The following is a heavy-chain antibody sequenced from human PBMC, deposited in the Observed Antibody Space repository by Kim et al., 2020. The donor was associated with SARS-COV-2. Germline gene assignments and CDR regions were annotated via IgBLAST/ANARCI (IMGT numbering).Heavy chain of an antibody. CDR1: GGSISSSSYY. V-gene: IGHV4-39*01. D-gene: IGHD3-22*01. Sequence: SETLSLTCTVSGGSISSSSYYWGWIRQPPGKGLEWIGSIYYSGSTYYNPSLKSRVPISVDTSKNQFSLKLSSVTAADTAVYYCARLERITMIVVVIGYWGQGTLANVSS. J-gene: IGHJ4*02. CDR2: IYYSGST. CDR3: ARLERITMIVVVIGY.